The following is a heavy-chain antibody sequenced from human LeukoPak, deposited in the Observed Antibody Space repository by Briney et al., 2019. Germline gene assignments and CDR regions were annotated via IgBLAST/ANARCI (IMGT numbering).Heavy chain of an antibody. V-gene: IGHV3-33*01. CDR2: IWYDGSNK. CDR3: ARAGDHDGFDI. J-gene: IGHJ3*02. D-gene: IGHD3-16*01. Sequence: GRSLRLSCAASGFTFSSYGMHWVRQAPGKGLEWVAVIWYDGSNKYYADSVKGRFTIARDNSKNTIYLQMNSMRAEDTAVYYCARAGDHDGFDIWGQGRMVIVSS. CDR1: GFTFSSYG.